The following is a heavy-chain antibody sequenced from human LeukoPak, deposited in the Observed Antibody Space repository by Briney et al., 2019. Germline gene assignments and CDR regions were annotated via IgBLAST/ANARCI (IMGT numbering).Heavy chain of an antibody. Sequence: GGSLRLSCAASGFTVSSNYMSWVRQAPGKGLEWVSVIYSGGSTYYADSVKGRFTISRDNSKNTLYLQMNSLRAEDTAVYYCARPGNRYSSSWTAGREYAFDIWGQGTMVTVSS. D-gene: IGHD6-13*01. CDR3: ARPGNRYSSSWTAGREYAFDI. J-gene: IGHJ3*02. CDR2: IYSGGST. V-gene: IGHV3-66*01. CDR1: GFTVSSNY.